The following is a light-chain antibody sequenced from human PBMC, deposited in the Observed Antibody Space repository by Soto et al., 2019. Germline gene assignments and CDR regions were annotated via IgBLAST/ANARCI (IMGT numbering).Light chain of an antibody. V-gene: IGLV2-14*03. CDR1: SSDIGGYNF. J-gene: IGLJ3*02. CDR3: SSYRSSATLPV. Sequence: QSVLTQPASVSGSPGQSITISCSGTSSDIGGYNFVSWYQQHPGKAPKLIIYDVTNRPSGISHRFSGSKSGNTASLTISGLQVDAEADYYCSSYRSSATLPVFGGGTKLTVL. CDR2: DVT.